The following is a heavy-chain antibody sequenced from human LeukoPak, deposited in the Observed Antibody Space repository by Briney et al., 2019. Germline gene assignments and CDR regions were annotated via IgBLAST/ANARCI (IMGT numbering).Heavy chain of an antibody. CDR2: ISGYNGNT. CDR3: ARSIIIVPNTSYYYYYMDV. CDR1: GYTFTSYG. Sequence: ASVKVSCKASGYTFTSYGISWVRQAPGQGLEWMGWISGYNGNTNYAQKFQGRLTMTTDTSASTAYMELSSLRSEDTAVYYCARSIIIVPNTSYYYYYMDVWGQGTTVTVSS. V-gene: IGHV1-18*01. D-gene: IGHD2/OR15-2a*01. J-gene: IGHJ6*02.